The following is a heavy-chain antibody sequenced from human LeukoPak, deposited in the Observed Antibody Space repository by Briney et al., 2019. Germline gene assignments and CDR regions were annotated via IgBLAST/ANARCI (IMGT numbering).Heavy chain of an antibody. D-gene: IGHD2-2*01. Sequence: KVSCKASGYTFTSYGISWVRQAPGQGLEWMGGIIPIFGTANYAQKFQGRVTITAGESTSTAYMELSSLRSEDTAVYYCARDPRGPDPWGVVPAYFDYWGQGTLVTVSS. J-gene: IGHJ4*02. CDR2: IIPIFGTA. CDR1: GYTFTSYG. V-gene: IGHV1-69*01. CDR3: ARDPRGPDPWGVVPAYFDY.